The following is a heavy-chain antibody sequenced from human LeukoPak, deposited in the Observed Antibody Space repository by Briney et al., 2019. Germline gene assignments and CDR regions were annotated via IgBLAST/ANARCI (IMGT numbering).Heavy chain of an antibody. D-gene: IGHD5-18*01. CDR3: ARASGYSYGTFDY. Sequence: SETLSLTCIVSGGSISSSNYYWGWIRQSPGKGLEWIGSIYSRGSTYYNPSLKSRVIVSSDMSKNQFSLMLNSVTAADTAVYCCARASGYSYGTFDYWGQGTLVTVSS. V-gene: IGHV4-39*07. CDR1: GGSISSSNYY. CDR2: IYSRGST. J-gene: IGHJ4*02.